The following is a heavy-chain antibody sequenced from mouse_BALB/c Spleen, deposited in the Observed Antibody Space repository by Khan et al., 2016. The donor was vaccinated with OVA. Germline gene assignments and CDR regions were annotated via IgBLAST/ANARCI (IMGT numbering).Heavy chain of an antibody. D-gene: IGHD1-2*01. J-gene: IGHJ1*01. CDR2: IYYTGTI. CDR3: ARDKGYAYDWYFDV. V-gene: IGHV3-5*02. Sequence: EVQLQESGPGLVKPSQTVSLTRTVTGISITTGNYRWSWIRQFPGNKLEWIGNIYYTGTITYNPSLTSRTTITRDTSKNQFFLEMNSLTAEDTATYYCARDKGYAYDWYFDVWGAGTTVTVSS. CDR1: GISITTGNYR.